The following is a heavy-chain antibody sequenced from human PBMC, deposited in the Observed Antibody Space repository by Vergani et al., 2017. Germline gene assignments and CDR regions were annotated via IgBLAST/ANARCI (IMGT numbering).Heavy chain of an antibody. Sequence: VQLVESGGGVVQPGRSLRLSCAASGFTFDDYAMHWVRQAPGKGLEWVSLISWDGGSTYYADSVKGRFTISRDNSKNSLYLQMNSLRAEDTALYYCAKDIAAAGTHYYYYGMDVWGQGTTVTVSS. CDR2: ISWDGGST. V-gene: IGHV3-43D*03. J-gene: IGHJ6*02. D-gene: IGHD6-13*01. CDR3: AKDIAAAGTHYYYYGMDV. CDR1: GFTFDDYA.